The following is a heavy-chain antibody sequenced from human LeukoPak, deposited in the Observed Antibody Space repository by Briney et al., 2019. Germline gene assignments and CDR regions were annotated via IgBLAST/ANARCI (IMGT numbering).Heavy chain of an antibody. CDR1: GFTFSSYG. D-gene: IGHD3-22*01. CDR2: ITTSSYI. CDR3: ARRAGNSSAYDY. V-gene: IGHV3-21*01. Sequence: PGGSLRLSCAASGFTFSSYGMHWVRQAPGKGLEWVSSITTSSYIYYADSVKGRFTISRDNAKNSLYLQMNSLRAEDTAVYYCARRAGNSSAYDYWGQGTLVTVSS. J-gene: IGHJ4*02.